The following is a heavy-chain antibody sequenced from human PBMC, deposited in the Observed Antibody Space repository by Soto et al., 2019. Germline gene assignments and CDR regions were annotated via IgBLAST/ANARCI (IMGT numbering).Heavy chain of an antibody. CDR3: ARINYYGSGSYGMDV. Sequence: QVQLQESGPGLVKPSQTLSLTCTVSGGSISSGDYYWSWIRQPPGKGLEWIGYIYYSGSTYYNPSLKGRLTISVDTSKNQFSLKLSSVTAADTAVYYCARINYYGSGSYGMDVWGQGTTVTVSS. CDR1: GGSISSGDYY. J-gene: IGHJ6*02. D-gene: IGHD3-10*01. V-gene: IGHV4-30-4*01. CDR2: IYYSGST.